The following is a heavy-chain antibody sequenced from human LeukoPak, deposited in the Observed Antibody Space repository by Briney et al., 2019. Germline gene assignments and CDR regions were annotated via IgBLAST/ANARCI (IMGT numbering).Heavy chain of an antibody. CDR3: AKDRRDGYNDAIYYFDY. CDR1: GGSISSSSYY. Sequence: SETLSLTCTGSGGSISSSSYYWGGIRQPPGKGREWIGCIYYSGSTYDNPSLRRRATISVDTSNNQFSLKLSSVTTAHTAVYYCAKDRRDGYNDAIYYFDYWGQGTLVTVSS. J-gene: IGHJ4*02. V-gene: IGHV4-39*07. CDR2: IYYSGST. D-gene: IGHD5-24*01.